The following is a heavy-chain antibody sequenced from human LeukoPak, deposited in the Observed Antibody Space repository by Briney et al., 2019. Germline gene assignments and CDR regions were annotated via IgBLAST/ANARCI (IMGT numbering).Heavy chain of an antibody. Sequence: ASVKVSCKASGGTFSSYAISWVRQAPGQGLEWMGGIIPIFGTANYAQKFQGRVTITADESTSTAYMELSSLRSEDTAVYYCARQLTSRDGYDFGYWGQGTLVTVSS. J-gene: IGHJ4*02. CDR1: GGTFSSYA. V-gene: IGHV1-69*13. CDR2: IIPIFGTA. CDR3: ARQLTSRDGYDFGY. D-gene: IGHD5-24*01.